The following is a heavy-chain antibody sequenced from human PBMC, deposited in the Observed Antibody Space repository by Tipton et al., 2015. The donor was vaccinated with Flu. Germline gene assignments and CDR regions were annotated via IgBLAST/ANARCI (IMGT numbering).Heavy chain of an antibody. CDR1: GFTVSSKY. V-gene: IGHV3-66*01. D-gene: IGHD1-7*01. CDR3: ARDVHLGWNYVEYFDY. CDR2: IYSGGSS. J-gene: IGHJ4*02. Sequence: SLRLSCAASGFTVSSKYMSWVRQAPGKGLEWVSDIYSGGSSYYADSVKGRFTISRDNSKNTLYLQMNSLRAEDTALYYCARDVHLGWNYVEYFDYWGQGTLVTVSS.